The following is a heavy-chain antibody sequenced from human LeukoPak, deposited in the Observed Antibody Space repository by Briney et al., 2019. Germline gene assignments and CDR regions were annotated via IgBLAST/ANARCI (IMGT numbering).Heavy chain of an antibody. CDR1: GGSVSSGSYY. CDR3: ARDGSDYYDSSGYLRLFDY. V-gene: IGHV4-61*01. Sequence: SETLSLTCTVSGGSVSSGSYYWSWIRQPPGKGLEWIGYIYYSRSTNYNPSLKSRVTISVDTSKNQFSLKLSSVTAADTAVYYCARDGSDYYDSSGYLRLFDYWGQGTLVTVSS. CDR2: IYYSRST. D-gene: IGHD3-22*01. J-gene: IGHJ4*02.